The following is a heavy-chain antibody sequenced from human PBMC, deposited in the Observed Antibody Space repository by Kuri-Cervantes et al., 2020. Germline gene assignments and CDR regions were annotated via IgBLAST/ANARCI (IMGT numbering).Heavy chain of an antibody. CDR3: ARRGYYDRPGGYFDY. D-gene: IGHD3-22*01. CDR1: GGSISSYY. CDR2: IYYSGST. J-gene: IGHJ4*02. Sequence: GSLRLSCTVSGGSISSYYWSWIRQPPGKGLEWIGYIYYSGSTNYNPSLKSRVTISVDTSKNQFSLKLSSVTAADTAVYYRARRGYYDRPGGYFDYWGQGTLVTVSS. V-gene: IGHV4-59*08.